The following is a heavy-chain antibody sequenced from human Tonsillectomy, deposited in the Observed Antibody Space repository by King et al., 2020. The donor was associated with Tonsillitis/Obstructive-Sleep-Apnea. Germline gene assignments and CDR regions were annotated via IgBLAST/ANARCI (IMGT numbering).Heavy chain of an antibody. D-gene: IGHD1-26*01. CDR2: IYYSGST. J-gene: IGHJ3*02. CDR3: ARRGELDALDI. CDR1: GGSISSYY. V-gene: IGHV4-59*08. Sequence: VQLQESGPRLVKPSETLSLTCTVSGGSISSYYWSWIRQPPGKGLEWIGYIYYSGSTNYNPSLKSRVTISVDTSKNQFSLKLSSVTAADTAVYYCARRGELDALDIWGQGKMVTVSS.